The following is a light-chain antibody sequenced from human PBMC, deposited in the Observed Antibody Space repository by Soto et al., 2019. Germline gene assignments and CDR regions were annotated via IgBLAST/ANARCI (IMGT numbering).Light chain of an antibody. CDR3: QQRSNWPLT. J-gene: IGKJ4*01. Sequence: DIVLTQSPATLSLSPGERATLSCWASQSVSTYLAWYQQKPGQPPRLLIYEASNRATGIPARFSGSGSGTDFTLTISSLEPEDFAIYYCQQRSNWPLTFGGGTKVDI. V-gene: IGKV3-11*01. CDR2: EAS. CDR1: QSVSTY.